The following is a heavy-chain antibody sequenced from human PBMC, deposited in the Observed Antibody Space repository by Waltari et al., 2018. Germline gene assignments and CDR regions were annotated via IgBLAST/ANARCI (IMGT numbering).Heavy chain of an antibody. Sequence: EVQLMESGGGLVQPGGSLRLSWVASGLAVRTSFMSWVRQAPGKGLEWVSAIFSGDTTYYTDSVKGRFSTSRDNSKNTLFLQMNSLRAEDTAVYYCARVARGTLYDAFDIWGQGTMVTVSS. CDR3: ARVARGTLYDAFDI. D-gene: IGHD1-26*01. CDR1: GLAVRTSF. V-gene: IGHV3-66*01. J-gene: IGHJ3*02. CDR2: IFSGDTT.